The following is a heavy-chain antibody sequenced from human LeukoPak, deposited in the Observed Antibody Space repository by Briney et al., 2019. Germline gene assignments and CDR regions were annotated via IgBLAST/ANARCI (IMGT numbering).Heavy chain of an antibody. CDR2: INHSGST. D-gene: IGHD6-19*01. CDR1: GGSFSGYY. V-gene: IGHV4-34*01. Sequence: SSETLSLTCAVYGGSFSGYYWSWIRQPPGKGLEWIGEINHSGSTNYNPSLKSRVTISVDTSKNQFSLKLSSVTAADTAVYYCARWAYSTDWYQYFDKWSQGTLVTVSS. J-gene: IGHJ4*02. CDR3: ARWAYSTDWYQYFDK.